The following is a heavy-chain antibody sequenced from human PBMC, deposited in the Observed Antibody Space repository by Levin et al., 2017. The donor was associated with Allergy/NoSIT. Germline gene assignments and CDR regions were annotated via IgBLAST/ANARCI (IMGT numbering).Heavy chain of an antibody. CDR1: GGTFSNYA. J-gene: IGHJ5*02. CDR2: IIPIFGTA. Sequence: KISCKASGGTFSNYAISWLRQAPGQGFEWMGAIIPIFGTANYAQTFEGTVTITADTSTNTSYMELSSLRSDDTAVYYCARECFYSIYNWFDPWGQGTLVTVSS. D-gene: IGHD4-11*01. V-gene: IGHV1-69*06. CDR3: ARECFYSIYNWFDP.